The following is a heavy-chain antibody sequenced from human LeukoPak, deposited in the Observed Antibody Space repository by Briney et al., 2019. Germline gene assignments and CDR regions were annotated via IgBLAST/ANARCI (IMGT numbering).Heavy chain of an antibody. CDR2: ISGGGGST. J-gene: IGHJ4*02. CDR3: AKGNTSSWYIPFDY. V-gene: IGHV3-23*01. D-gene: IGHD6-13*01. Sequence: GGSLRLSCAVSGFTVSSNYMTWVRQAPGKGLEWVSVISGGGGSTDYADSVKGRFTISKDISKDTLYLQMNSLRAEDTAVYYCAKGNTSSWYIPFDYWGQGTLVTVSS. CDR1: GFTVSSNY.